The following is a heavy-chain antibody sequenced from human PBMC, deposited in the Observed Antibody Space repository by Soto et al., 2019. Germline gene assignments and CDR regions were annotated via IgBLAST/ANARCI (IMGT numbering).Heavy chain of an antibody. Sequence: SVKVSCKASGGTFSSYTISWVRQAPGQGLEWMGRIIPILGIANYAQKFQGRVTITADKSTSTAYMELSSLRSEDTAVYYCARGNCSSTSCYKDRYNWFDPWGQGTLVTVSS. CDR1: GGTFSSYT. J-gene: IGHJ5*02. CDR3: ARGNCSSTSCYKDRYNWFDP. D-gene: IGHD2-2*02. CDR2: IIPILGIA. V-gene: IGHV1-69*02.